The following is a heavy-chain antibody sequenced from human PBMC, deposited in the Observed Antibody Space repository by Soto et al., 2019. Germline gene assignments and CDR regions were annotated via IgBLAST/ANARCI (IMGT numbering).Heavy chain of an antibody. CDR3: ARDPGQEVFDY. D-gene: IGHD1-1*01. J-gene: IGHJ4*02. CDR1: GFTFSSYS. V-gene: IGHV3-21*01. Sequence: EVQLVESGGGLVKPGGSLRLSCAASGFTFSSYSMNWVRQAPGKGLEWVSSISSSSSYIYYADSVKGRFTISRDNAKNSLYLQMNRLRAEDTAVYYCARDPGQEVFDYWGQGTLVTVSS. CDR2: ISSSSSYI.